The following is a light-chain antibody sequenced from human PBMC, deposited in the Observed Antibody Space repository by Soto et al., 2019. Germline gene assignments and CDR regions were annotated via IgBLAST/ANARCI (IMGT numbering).Light chain of an antibody. J-gene: IGKJ4*01. CDR3: RHHYNYPLT. V-gene: IGKV1-17*01. CDR2: SAS. Sequence: DIQMPQGPSSLSASVGDRVTITCRASQGIGNDLGWYQHKPGKAPKRLIFSASTLDSGVPSRFSAGGFGTEFTLTISSLQPEDFATYYCRHHYNYPLTLGGGTKVQIK. CDR1: QGIGND.